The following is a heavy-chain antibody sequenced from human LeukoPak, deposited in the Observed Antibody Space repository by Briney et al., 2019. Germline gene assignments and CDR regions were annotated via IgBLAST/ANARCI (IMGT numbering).Heavy chain of an antibody. CDR2: IFYSGST. D-gene: IGHD5-12*01. CDR3: ARHSRSGYSDYESAFDI. Sequence: SETLSLTCAVSGGSISSTTSYWGWIRQPPGKGLEWIGTIFYSGSTYYNPSLKSRITISVDTSKNQFSLKLSSVTAADTAVYYCARHSRSGYSDYESAFDIWGQGTMVIVSS. V-gene: IGHV4-39*01. CDR1: GGSISSTTSY. J-gene: IGHJ3*02.